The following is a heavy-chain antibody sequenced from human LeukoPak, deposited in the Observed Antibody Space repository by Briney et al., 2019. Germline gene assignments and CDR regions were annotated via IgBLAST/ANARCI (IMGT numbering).Heavy chain of an antibody. CDR1: GGSFSGYY. CDR2: INHSGST. CDR3: ARGVSCSSTSCLYYYYYMDV. D-gene: IGHD2-2*01. Sequence: PSETLSLTCAVYGGSFSGYYWSWIRQPPGKGLEWIGEINHSGSTNYNPSLKSRVTISVDTSKNQFSLKLSSMTAADTAVYYCARGVSCSSTSCLYYYYYMDVWGKGTTVTVSS. V-gene: IGHV4-34*01. J-gene: IGHJ6*03.